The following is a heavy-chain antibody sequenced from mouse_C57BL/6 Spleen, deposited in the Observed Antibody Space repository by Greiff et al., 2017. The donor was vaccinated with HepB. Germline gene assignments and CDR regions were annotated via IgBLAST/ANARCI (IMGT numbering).Heavy chain of an antibody. Sequence: EVQLQQSGPGLVKPSPSLSLSCSVTGYSITSCSYWNWIRQFPGNQLECMDYISYDGSNNYNPSLKNQISMTRDTSKNQFFLKLNSVTTEDTATYYCSRDGRENYVGYWGQGTTLTVSS. J-gene: IGHJ2*01. CDR1: GYSITSCSY. CDR3: SRDGRENYVGY. V-gene: IGHV3-6*01. CDR2: ISYDGSN.